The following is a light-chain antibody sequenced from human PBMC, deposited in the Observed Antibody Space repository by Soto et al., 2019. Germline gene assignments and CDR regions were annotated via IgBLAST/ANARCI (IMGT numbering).Light chain of an antibody. Sequence: EIVLTQFPATLSLSPGERATLSCRASQSVSRYLAWYQQKPGQAPRLLIYGASTRATGIPARFTGSGSGTDFTLTISRLEPEDFAVYYCQQFSSYPLTFGGGTKVDIK. CDR3: QQFSSYPLT. CDR2: GAS. CDR1: QSVSRY. J-gene: IGKJ4*01. V-gene: IGKV3-11*01.